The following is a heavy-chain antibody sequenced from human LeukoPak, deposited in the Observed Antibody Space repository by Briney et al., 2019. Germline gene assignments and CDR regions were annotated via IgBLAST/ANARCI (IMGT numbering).Heavy chain of an antibody. V-gene: IGHV4-34*01. D-gene: IGHD2-2*01. CDR2: ISHSGST. CDR3: ARVARCTSCFDVDY. Sequence: TSETLSLTCAVYGGSFSGYYWSWIRQPPGKGLEWIGEISHSGSTNYNPSLKSRLMISIDTAKKQFSLKLSSVTAAGTAVYFCARVARCTSCFDVDYWGQGTLVTVSS. J-gene: IGHJ4*02. CDR1: GGSFSGYY.